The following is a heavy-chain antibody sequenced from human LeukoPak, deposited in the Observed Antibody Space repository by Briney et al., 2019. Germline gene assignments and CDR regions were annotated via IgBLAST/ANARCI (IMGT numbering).Heavy chain of an antibody. CDR2: INPPSRTA. CDR1: GGVYSFYS. Sequence: SVKVSCKASGGVYSFYSITWMRQAPGQGLEWMGRINPPSRTANYAKKFQGRVTITKDESTSTIYMELSSLRSEDTADYYCATSGGNTAEYFQYWGQGTLVTVSS. CDR3: ATSGGNTAEYFQY. V-gene: IGHV1-69*05. D-gene: IGHD4-23*01. J-gene: IGHJ1*01.